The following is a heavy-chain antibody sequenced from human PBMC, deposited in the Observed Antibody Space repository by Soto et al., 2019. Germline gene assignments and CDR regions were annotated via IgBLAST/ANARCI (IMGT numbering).Heavy chain of an antibody. CDR3: ERDIGH. CDR2: ISYDGSNK. V-gene: IGHV3-30-3*01. D-gene: IGHD1-26*01. CDR1: GFTFSSYA. J-gene: IGHJ4*02. Sequence: QVQLVESGGGVVQPGRSLRLSCAASGFTFSSYAMHWVRQAPGKGLEWVAVISYDGSNKYYADSVKGRFTISRDNSKNTLYLQMNSLRAEDTAVYYCERDIGHWGQGTLVTVSS.